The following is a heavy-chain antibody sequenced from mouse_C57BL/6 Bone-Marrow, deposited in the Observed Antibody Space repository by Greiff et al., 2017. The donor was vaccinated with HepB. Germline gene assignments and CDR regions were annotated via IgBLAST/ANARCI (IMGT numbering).Heavy chain of an antibody. Sequence: QVQLKESGAELVKPGASVKLSCKASGYTFTEYTIHWVKQRSGQGLEWIGWFYPGSGSIKYNEKFKDKATLTADKSSSTVYMELRRLTSEDSAVYFCARHEDAYYSNYGAMDYWGQGTSVTVSS. CDR1: GYTFTEYT. CDR2: FYPGSGSI. J-gene: IGHJ4*01. V-gene: IGHV1-62-2*01. D-gene: IGHD2-5*01. CDR3: ARHEDAYYSNYGAMDY.